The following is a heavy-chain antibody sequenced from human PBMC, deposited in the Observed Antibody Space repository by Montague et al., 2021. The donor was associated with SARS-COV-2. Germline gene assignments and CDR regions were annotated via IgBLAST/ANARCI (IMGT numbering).Heavy chain of an antibody. Sequence: PALVKPTQTLTLTCTFSGFSLSTSGMCVSWIRQPPGKALEWLALIDWDDDKYYSTSLKTRLTISEDTSKNQVVLTMTNMDPVDTATYYCARLLLWFGELNAFDIWGQGTMVTVSS. CDR3: ARLLLWFGELNAFDI. CDR2: IDWDDDK. D-gene: IGHD3-10*01. J-gene: IGHJ3*02. V-gene: IGHV2-70*01. CDR1: GFSLSTSGMC.